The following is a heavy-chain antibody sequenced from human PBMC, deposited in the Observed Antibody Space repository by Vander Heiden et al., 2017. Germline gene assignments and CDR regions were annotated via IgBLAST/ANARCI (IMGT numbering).Heavy chain of an antibody. J-gene: IGHJ6*02. Sequence: QLQLQESGPGLVKPSETLSLTCSVSGGSFSSYFWGWIRQPPGKGLEWIGYIDNSGSTDYNPSLKSRVTISRDTSKNQVSLKLNAVTAADTAVYYCVRDRFVAVPTAAQHYYGMDVWGQGTTVTVSS. CDR1: GGSFSSYF. CDR3: VRDRFVAVPTAAQHYYGMDV. CDR2: IDNSGST. D-gene: IGHD2-2*01. V-gene: IGHV4-59*01.